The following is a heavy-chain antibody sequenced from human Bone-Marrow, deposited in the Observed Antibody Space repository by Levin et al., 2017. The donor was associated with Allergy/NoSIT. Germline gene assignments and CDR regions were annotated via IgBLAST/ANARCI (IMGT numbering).Heavy chain of an antibody. D-gene: IGHD4-17*01. V-gene: IGHV3-33*01. CDR1: GFTFSSYG. Sequence: AGGSLRLSCAASGFTFSSYGMHWVRQAPGKGLEWVAVIWYDGSNKYYADSVKGRFTISRDNSKNTLYLQMNSLRAEDTAVYYCARESRYYGDPGGTPDYWGQGTLVTVSS. J-gene: IGHJ4*02. CDR3: ARESRYYGDPGGTPDY. CDR2: IWYDGSNK.